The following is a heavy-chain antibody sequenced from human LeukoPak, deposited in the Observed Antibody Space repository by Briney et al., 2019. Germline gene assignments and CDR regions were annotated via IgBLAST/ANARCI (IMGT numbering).Heavy chain of an antibody. CDR3: ARVRMRDGSNWFDP. Sequence: GASVKVSCKASGFTFTSYYMHWVRQAPGQGLEWMGGIIPIFGTANYAQKFQGRVTITADESTSTAYMELSSLRSEDTAVYYCARVRMRDGSNWFDPWGQGTLVTVSS. CDR1: GFTFTSYY. D-gene: IGHD5-24*01. CDR2: IIPIFGTA. V-gene: IGHV1-69*13. J-gene: IGHJ5*02.